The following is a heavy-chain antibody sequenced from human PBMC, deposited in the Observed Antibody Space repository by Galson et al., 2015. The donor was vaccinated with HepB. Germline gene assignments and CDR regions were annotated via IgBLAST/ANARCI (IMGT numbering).Heavy chain of an antibody. J-gene: IGHJ4*02. CDR1: GVNFGRYG. CDR2: AWYAGTAK. D-gene: IGHD3-10*02. CDR3: VKDRGMGSAWHVLEH. V-gene: IGHV3-33*06. Sequence: APRHSYAAAGVNFGRYGLHCGRPAPGQGRERVAGAWYAGTAKKDEESVKGRFTISRDNSKNTRKLQMNSVRVEDTAVYYCVKDRGMGSAWHVLEHWGQGALVTVSS.